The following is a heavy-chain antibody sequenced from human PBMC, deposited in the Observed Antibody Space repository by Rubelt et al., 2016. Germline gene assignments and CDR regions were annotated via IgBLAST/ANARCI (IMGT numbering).Heavy chain of an antibody. Sequence: EVQLVESGGGLIQPGGSLRLSCAASGFTVSSNYMSWVRQAPGKGLEWVSVIYSGGSTYYADSVKGRFTISRDNSKNTLYLQMNSLRAEDTAVYYCAREGGYSYGYNWFDPWGQGTLVTVSS. V-gene: IGHV3-53*01. D-gene: IGHD5-18*01. CDR2: IYSGGST. CDR1: GFTVSSNY. CDR3: AREGGYSYGYNWFDP. J-gene: IGHJ5*02.